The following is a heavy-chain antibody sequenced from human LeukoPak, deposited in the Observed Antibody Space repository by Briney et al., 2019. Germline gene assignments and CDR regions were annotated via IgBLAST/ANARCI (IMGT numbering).Heavy chain of an antibody. J-gene: IGHJ6*03. Sequence: PGGSLRLSCAVSGFTFSGSAMHWVRQASGKGLEWVDRIGSRADTYATTYAASVKGRFTISRDDSKNTAYLQMNNLKTEDTAVYYCLVEPTYHVDVWGKGTAVTVSS. CDR3: LVEPTYHVDV. CDR2: IGSRADTYAT. CDR1: GFTFSGSA. V-gene: IGHV3-73*01.